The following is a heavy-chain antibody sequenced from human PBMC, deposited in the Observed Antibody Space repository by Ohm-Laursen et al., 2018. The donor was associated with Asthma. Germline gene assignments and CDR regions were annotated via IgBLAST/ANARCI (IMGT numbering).Heavy chain of an antibody. CDR3: ASSSGSRSSHTVDY. CDR1: GDSISSGDHY. CDR2: IYYSGNT. Sequence: SDTLSLTCSVSGDSISSGDHYWSWIRQHPGKGQEWIGYIYYSGNTHYNPSLKSRVTISVGRSKNQFSLKLSSVTAADTAVYYCASSSGSRSSHTVDYWGQGTLVTVSS. D-gene: IGHD2-2*01. J-gene: IGHJ4*02. V-gene: IGHV4-30-4*02.